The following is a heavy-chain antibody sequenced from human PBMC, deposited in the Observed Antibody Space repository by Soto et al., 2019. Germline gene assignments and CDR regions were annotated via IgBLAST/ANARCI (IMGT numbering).Heavy chain of an antibody. V-gene: IGHV1-18*01. CDR2: ISGYNGNT. CDR1: GYTFTRYG. CDR3: ARASRGVAGPAIPFDY. D-gene: IGHD2-15*01. Sequence: QVQLVQSGGEVKKPGASVKVSCKASGYTFTRYGISWVRQAPGQGLEWMGWISGYNGNTNYVEKLQGRVTMTTDTXTXXAYMELRSLRSDDTALYYCARASRGVAGPAIPFDYWGQGTLVTVSS. J-gene: IGHJ4*02.